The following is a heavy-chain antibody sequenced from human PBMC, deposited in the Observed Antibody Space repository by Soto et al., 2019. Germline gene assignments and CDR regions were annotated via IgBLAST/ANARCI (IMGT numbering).Heavy chain of an antibody. D-gene: IGHD3-9*01. CDR3: ATINYDILTGYYYYYGMDV. CDR1: GYTSTGYY. V-gene: IGHV1-2*02. J-gene: IGHJ6*02. CDR2: INPNSGGT. Sequence: GASVKVSCKASGYTSTGYYMHWVRQAPGQGLEWMGWINPNSGGTNYAQKFQGRVTMTRDTSISTAYMELSRLRSDDTAVYYCATINYDILTGYYYYYGMDVWGQGTTVTVSS.